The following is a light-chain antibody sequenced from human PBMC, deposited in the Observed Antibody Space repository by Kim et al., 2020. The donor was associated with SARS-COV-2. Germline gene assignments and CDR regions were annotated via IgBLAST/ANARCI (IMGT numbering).Light chain of an antibody. Sequence: NFMLTQPHSVSESPGKTVTISCTGSSGSIASNYVQWYLQRPGSTPTTVIYEDNQRPSGVPARFSGSIDSSSSSASLTISGLKTEDEADYYCQSYDSSTWVFGGGTQLTVL. CDR3: QSYDSSTWV. J-gene: IGLJ3*02. V-gene: IGLV6-57*02. CDR1: SGSIASNY. CDR2: EDN.